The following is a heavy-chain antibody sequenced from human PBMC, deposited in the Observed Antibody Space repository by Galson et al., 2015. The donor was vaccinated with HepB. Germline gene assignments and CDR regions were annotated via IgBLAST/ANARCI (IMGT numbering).Heavy chain of an antibody. J-gene: IGHJ4*02. CDR1: GFTFSSYW. Sequence: SLRLSCAASGFTFSSYWMSWVRQAPGKGLEWVANIKQDGSEKYYVDSVKGRFTISRDNAKNSLYLQMNSLRAEDTAVYYCATIKRITIFGVVITPPPGDYWGQGTLVTVSS. CDR2: IKQDGSEK. V-gene: IGHV3-7*03. CDR3: ATIKRITIFGVVITPPPGDY. D-gene: IGHD3-3*01.